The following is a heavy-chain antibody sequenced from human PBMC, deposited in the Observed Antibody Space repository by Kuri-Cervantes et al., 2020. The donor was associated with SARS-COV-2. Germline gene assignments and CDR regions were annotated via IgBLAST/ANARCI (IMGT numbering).Heavy chain of an antibody. J-gene: IGHJ1*01. D-gene: IGHD3-10*01. CDR1: GYSFTGYY. V-gene: IGHV1-2*02. Sequence: GESLKISCAASGYSFTGYYMHWVRQAPGQGLEWMGWIHPDSGGTNYAQKFQGRVTMTRDTSIDTAYLELSSLRSDDTAVYYCCRGRLNIMMIRGVMSHEYFPHWGQGTLVTVSS. CDR3: CRGRLNIMMIRGVMSHEYFPH. CDR2: IHPDSGGT.